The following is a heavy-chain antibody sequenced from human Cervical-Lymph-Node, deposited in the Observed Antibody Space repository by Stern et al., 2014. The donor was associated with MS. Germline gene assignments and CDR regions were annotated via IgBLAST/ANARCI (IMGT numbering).Heavy chain of an antibody. Sequence: VQLEESGPGLVKPSETLSLTCTVSGGSISGYFWSWIRQSAGKGLEWIGRIYARGSSHYNPSLKGRATMSIDTSNNQFSLKLTSVTAADSAVYYCARHVHDDYGLGDYGGQGTLGTVS. CDR2: IYARGSS. V-gene: IGHV4-4*07. D-gene: IGHD4-17*01. CDR3: ARHVHDDYGLGDY. CDR1: GGSISGYF. J-gene: IGHJ4*02.